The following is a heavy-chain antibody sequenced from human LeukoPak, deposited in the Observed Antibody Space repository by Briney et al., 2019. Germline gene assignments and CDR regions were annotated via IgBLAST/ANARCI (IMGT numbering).Heavy chain of an antibody. CDR1: GFTFSWYS. Sequence: PGGSLRLSCAVSGFTFSWYSMNWVRQAPGQGVYWFSYFPRCSRTIYYPHSVKVRLPISRYNANNSLYLQMTSLRVHDTAVHYCATPDRGAFHIWAQRTILSVSS. D-gene: IGHD1-14*01. V-gene: IGHV3-48*01. CDR3: ATPDRGAFHI. J-gene: IGHJ3*02. CDR2: FPRCSRTI.